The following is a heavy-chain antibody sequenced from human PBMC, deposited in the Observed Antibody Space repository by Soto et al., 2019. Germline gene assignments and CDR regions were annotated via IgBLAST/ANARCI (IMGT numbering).Heavy chain of an antibody. CDR3: ARVQMECSGGSCYTSDFDY. J-gene: IGHJ4*02. D-gene: IGHD2-15*01. Sequence: QVQLQESGPGLVKPSQTLSLTCTVSGGSISSGDYYWSWIRQPPGKGLEWIGYIYYSGSTYYNPSLRSRVTISVDTSKNQCSLKLSSVTAADTAVYYCARVQMECSGGSCYTSDFDYWGQGTLVTVSS. V-gene: IGHV4-30-4*01. CDR1: GGSISSGDYY. CDR2: IYYSGST.